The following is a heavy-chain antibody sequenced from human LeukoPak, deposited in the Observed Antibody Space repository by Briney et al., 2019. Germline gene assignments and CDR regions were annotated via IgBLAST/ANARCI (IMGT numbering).Heavy chain of an antibody. D-gene: IGHD6-19*01. CDR1: GFTFSVYG. Sequence: GGSLRLSCAASGFTFSVYGMYWVRQPPGKGLEWGALISYDGTDKYHVDSVKGRFTISRDNSNNTLYLQMNSLRPDDTAVYYCAKAGYGSGWTRYYGMDVWGQGTTVAVSS. CDR3: AKAGYGSGWTRYYGMDV. V-gene: IGHV3-30*18. CDR2: ISYDGTDK. J-gene: IGHJ6*02.